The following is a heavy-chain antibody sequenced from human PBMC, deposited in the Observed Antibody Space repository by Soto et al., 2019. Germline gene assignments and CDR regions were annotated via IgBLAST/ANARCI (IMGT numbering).Heavy chain of an antibody. CDR2: ISYDGSNK. J-gene: IGHJ4*02. CDR3: ARGISGSYRKGYFDY. CDR1: GFTFSSYA. D-gene: IGHD1-26*01. V-gene: IGHV3-30-3*01. Sequence: QVQLVESGGGVVQPGRSLRLSCAASGFTFSSYAMHWVRQAPGKGLEWVAVISYDGSNKYYADSVKGRFTISRDNSKNTLYLQMNSLSAEDTAVYYCARGISGSYRKGYFDYWGQGTLVTVSS.